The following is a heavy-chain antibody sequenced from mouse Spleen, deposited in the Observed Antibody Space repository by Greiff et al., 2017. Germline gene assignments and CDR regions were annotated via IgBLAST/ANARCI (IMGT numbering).Heavy chain of an antibody. CDR3: ARLDDSFDY. Sequence: EVKVEESGGGLVKLGGSLKLSCAASGFTFSSYAMSWVRQTPEKRLEWVATISSGGGNTYYPDSVKGRFTISRDNAKNTLYLQMSSLKSEDTAMYYCARLDDSFDYWGQGTTLTVSS. J-gene: IGHJ2*01. CDR2: ISSGGGNT. CDR1: GFTFSSYA. V-gene: IGHV5-9*04. D-gene: IGHD2-4*01.